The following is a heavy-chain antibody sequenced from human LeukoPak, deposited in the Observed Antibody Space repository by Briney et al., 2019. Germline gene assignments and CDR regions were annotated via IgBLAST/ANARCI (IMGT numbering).Heavy chain of an antibody. J-gene: IGHJ6*03. D-gene: IGHD3-10*01. CDR2: INPNSGGT. V-gene: IGHV1-2*02. CDR3: ARGPSITMVRGGQWYYYMDV. Sequence: GASVKVSCKASGYTFTGYYMHWVRQAPGQGLEWMGWINPNSGGTKYAQKFQGRFTMTRDTSISTAYMELSRLRSEDTAVYYCARGPSITMVRGGQWYYYMDVWGKGTTVTISS. CDR1: GYTFTGYY.